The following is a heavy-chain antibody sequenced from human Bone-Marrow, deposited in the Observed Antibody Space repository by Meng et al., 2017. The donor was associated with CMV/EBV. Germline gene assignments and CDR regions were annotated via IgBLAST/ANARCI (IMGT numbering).Heavy chain of an antibody. Sequence: SETLSLTCTVSGGSISSSSYYWGWIRQPPGKGLEWIGYIYYSGSTNYNPSLKSRVTISVDTSKNQFSLKLSSVTAADTAVYYCARAYCSSTSCSDYWGQGTLVTVSS. CDR3: ARAYCSSTSCSDY. V-gene: IGHV4-61*05. CDR2: IYYSGST. D-gene: IGHD2-2*01. J-gene: IGHJ4*02. CDR1: GGSISSSSYY.